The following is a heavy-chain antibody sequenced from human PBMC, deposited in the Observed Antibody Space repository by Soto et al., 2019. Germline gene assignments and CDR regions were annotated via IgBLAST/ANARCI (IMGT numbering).Heavy chain of an antibody. Sequence: GESLKISCKGSGYSFAGYWITWVRQKPGKGLEWMGRIDPSDSQTYYSPSFRGHVTITVTKSITTVFLQWSSLRASDTAMYYCARQIYDSDTGPNFQYYFDSWGQGTPVTVSS. CDR1: GYSFAGYW. V-gene: IGHV5-10-1*01. J-gene: IGHJ4*02. CDR2: IDPSDSQT. CDR3: ARQIYDSDTGPNFQYYFDS. D-gene: IGHD3-22*01.